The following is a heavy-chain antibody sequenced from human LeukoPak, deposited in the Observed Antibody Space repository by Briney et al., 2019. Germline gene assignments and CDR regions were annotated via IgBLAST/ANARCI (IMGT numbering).Heavy chain of an antibody. CDR1: GFTVSSNY. D-gene: IGHD5-24*01. J-gene: IGHJ6*02. V-gene: IGHV3-53*01. Sequence: GGSLRLSCAASGFTVSSNYMSWVRQAPGKGLEWVSVIYSGGSTYYADSVKGRFTISRDNSKNTLYLQMNSLRAEDTAVYYCARGQGWLQSLSYYGMDVWGQGTTVTVSS. CDR3: ARGQGWLQSLSYYGMDV. CDR2: IYSGGST.